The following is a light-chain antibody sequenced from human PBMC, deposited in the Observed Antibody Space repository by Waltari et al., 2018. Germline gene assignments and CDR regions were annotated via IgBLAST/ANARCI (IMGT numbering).Light chain of an antibody. CDR3: AAWDDSLKTLV. CDR2: SNR. J-gene: IGLJ2*01. Sequence: QSVMTQPPSASGTPGQRVTLSCSGSSTNVGFYVVSWFQPPPGAAPKLPIHSNRHRPSGGPARFSGSKSGTSASLGISGLQSEDEADYYCAAWDDSLKTLVFGGGTKLTVL. CDR1: STNVGFYV. V-gene: IGLV1-44*01.